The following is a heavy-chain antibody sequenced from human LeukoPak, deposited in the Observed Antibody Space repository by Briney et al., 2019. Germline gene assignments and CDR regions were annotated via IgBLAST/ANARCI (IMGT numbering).Heavy chain of an antibody. CDR3: AKDGSSGYSPYAFDI. V-gene: IGHV3-30*18. CDR2: ISYDGRNK. CDR1: GVTFSSYV. Sequence: GGSLRLSCAASGVTFSSYVMNWVRQAPGKGLEWVGVISYDGRNKYYADSVKGRFTISRDNSKNTLYLQMNSLRAEHTAVYYCAKDGSSGYSPYAFDIWGQGTKVTVSS. D-gene: IGHD3-22*01. J-gene: IGHJ3*02.